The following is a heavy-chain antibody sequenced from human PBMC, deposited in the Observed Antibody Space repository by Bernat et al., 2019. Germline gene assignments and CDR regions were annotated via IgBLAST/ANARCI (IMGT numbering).Heavy chain of an antibody. V-gene: IGHV6-1*01. CDR1: GDSVSSNSAA. CDR3: AGGGSSSLSAGQENWLDP. J-gene: IGHJ5*02. D-gene: IGHD6-13*01. Sequence: QVQLQQSGPGLVKPSQTLSLTCAISGDSVSSNSAAWNWIRQSPSRGLEWLGRTYYRSKWYNDYAVSVKSRITITPDTSKSLFSRQLNSATTGDTTVYYCAGGGSSSLSAGQENWLDPWGQGTLVNASS. CDR2: TYYRSKWYN.